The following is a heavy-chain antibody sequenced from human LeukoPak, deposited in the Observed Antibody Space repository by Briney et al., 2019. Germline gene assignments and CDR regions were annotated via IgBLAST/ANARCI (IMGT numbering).Heavy chain of an antibody. V-gene: IGHV3-23*01. CDR1: GFTFSSYA. CDR2: ISGSGGST. J-gene: IGHJ4*02. D-gene: IGHD2-2*01. CDR3: AKASTHCSSTSCYGVGDY. Sequence: GGSLRLSCAASGFTFSSYAMSWVRQAPGKGLEWVSAISGSGGSTYYADSVKGRVTISRDNSKNTLYLQMNSLRAEDTAVYYCAKASTHCSSTSCYGVGDYWGQGTLVTVSS.